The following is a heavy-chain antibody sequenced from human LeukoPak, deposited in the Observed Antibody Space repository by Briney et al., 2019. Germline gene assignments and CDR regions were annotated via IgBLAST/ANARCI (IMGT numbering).Heavy chain of an antibody. D-gene: IGHD1-26*01. J-gene: IGHJ4*02. CDR2: IYTSGST. CDR3: ARENSGSYREFDY. CDR1: GGSISSYY. Sequence: SETLSLTCTVSGGSISSYYWSWIRQPAGKGLEWIGRIYTSGSTNHNASLKSRVSMSVDTSKNQFSLKLSSVTAADTAVFYCARENSGSYREFDYWGQGTLVTVSS. V-gene: IGHV4-4*07.